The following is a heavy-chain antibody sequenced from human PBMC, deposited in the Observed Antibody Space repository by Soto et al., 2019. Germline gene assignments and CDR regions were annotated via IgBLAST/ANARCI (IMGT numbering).Heavy chain of an antibody. J-gene: IGHJ5*02. CDR3: AKHVTDSGTRGYDS. Sequence: QVQLQESGPGLVSPSGTLSLTCAVSGGPITYWLSWVRQSPGKGLDWIGEVSQRGGTNYIPSLKSRVTISIDNSRNQIFLHLTSVTAADTAVYFCAKHVTDSGTRGYDSWGQGILVTVSS. D-gene: IGHD1-1*01. V-gene: IGHV4-4*02. CDR1: GGPITYW. CDR2: VSQRGGT.